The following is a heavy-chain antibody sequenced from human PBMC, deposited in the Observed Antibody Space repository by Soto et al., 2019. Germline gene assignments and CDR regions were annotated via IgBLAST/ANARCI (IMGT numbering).Heavy chain of an antibody. D-gene: IGHD3-10*02. CDR2: ISISSNYI. V-gene: IGHV3-11*06. CDR3: ARPSWSGAYHYSFDS. CDR1: GFTYNDYY. Sequence: QVQLVESGGGLVKPGGSLRLSCIASGFTYNDYYMTWIRQAPGKGLEWVADISISSNYIHYADSVKGRFTISRDNAQKSLYLQMNSLRAEDTAIYYCARPSWSGAYHYSFDSWGQGTLVTVSS. J-gene: IGHJ4*02.